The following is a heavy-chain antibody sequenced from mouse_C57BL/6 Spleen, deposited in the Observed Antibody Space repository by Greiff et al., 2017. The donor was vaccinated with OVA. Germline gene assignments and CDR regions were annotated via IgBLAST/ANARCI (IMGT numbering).Heavy chain of an antibody. CDR3: ARGDFYYYGSSGAMDY. Sequence: EVQLQQSGPELVKPGASVKIPCKASGYTFTDYNMDWVKQSHGKSLEWIGDINPNNGGTIYNQKFKGKATLTVDKSSSTAYMELRSLTSEDTAVYYCARGDFYYYGSSGAMDYWGQGTSVTVSS. J-gene: IGHJ4*01. CDR1: GYTFTDYN. D-gene: IGHD1-1*01. V-gene: IGHV1-18*01. CDR2: INPNNGGT.